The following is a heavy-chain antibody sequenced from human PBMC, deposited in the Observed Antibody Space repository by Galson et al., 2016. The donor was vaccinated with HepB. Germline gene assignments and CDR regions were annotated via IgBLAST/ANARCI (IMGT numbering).Heavy chain of an antibody. V-gene: IGHV4-59*02. D-gene: IGHD3-16*01. Sequence: ETLSLTCSVSGASVSNHYWSWIRQSPGKGLEWVGYIYYDGSTKYNPSLNSRVSISLDTSKNQLSLNLNSVTAADTAVYYCARGGASSQWFFSWGQGILITVSS. J-gene: IGHJ5*02. CDR2: IYYDGST. CDR1: GASVSNHY. CDR3: ARGGASSQWFFS.